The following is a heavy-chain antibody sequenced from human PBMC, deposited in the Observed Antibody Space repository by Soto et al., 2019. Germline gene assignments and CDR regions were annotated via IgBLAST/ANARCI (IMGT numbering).Heavy chain of an antibody. J-gene: IGHJ5*02. CDR3: ARYSPPKKTYDSNPGWFDP. D-gene: IGHD3-22*01. Sequence: QVQLQESGPGQVKPSETLSLTCTVSGGSMNIYYWTWIRQPPGKGLEWIGYVRDTGSTNYNPSLKHRVTISIDTSRNQFSLSLSSVTAADTAVYFCARYSPPKKTYDSNPGWFDPWGQGTLVAVSS. CDR2: VRDTGST. CDR1: GGSMNIYY. V-gene: IGHV4-59*01.